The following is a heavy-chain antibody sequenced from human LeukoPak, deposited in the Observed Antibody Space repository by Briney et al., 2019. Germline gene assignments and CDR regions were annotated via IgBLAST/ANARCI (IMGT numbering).Heavy chain of an antibody. CDR3: ANRGTKWLPPPTDAFDV. J-gene: IGHJ3*01. CDR1: GFTFSTYV. Sequence: GGSLRLSCAASGFTFSTYVMQWVRQAPGKGLEYVSAITGDGGYTYYANSVKGRFTISRDNSRKTLYLQMGSLRADDMAVYYCANRGTKWLPPPTDAFDVWGQGTMVTVSS. D-gene: IGHD2-8*01. V-gene: IGHV3-64*01. CDR2: ITGDGGYT.